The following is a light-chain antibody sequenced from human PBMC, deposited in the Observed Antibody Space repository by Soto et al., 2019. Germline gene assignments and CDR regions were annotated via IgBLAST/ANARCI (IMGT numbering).Light chain of an antibody. CDR3: QPSYSLPYT. CDR2: AAS. CDR1: QSVGSL. V-gene: IGKV1-39*01. Sequence: DTPMTQSPSSLSASVGDRVTITCRASQSVGSLLNWFQQKPGKAPKLLIYAASTLQSGAPSRFSGSGAGTDFTLIISSLQPEDFATYYCQPSYSLPYTFGQGTKLEI. J-gene: IGKJ2*01.